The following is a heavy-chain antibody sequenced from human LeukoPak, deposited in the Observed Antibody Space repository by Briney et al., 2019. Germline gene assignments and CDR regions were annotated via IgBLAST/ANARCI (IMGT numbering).Heavy chain of an antibody. D-gene: IGHD6-19*01. CDR3: ARDRRAVAGTFYYYYYMDV. J-gene: IGHJ6*03. CDR1: GFTFSSYA. CDR2: ISSNGGST. Sequence: GGSLRLSSAASGFTFSSYAMHWVRQAPGKGLEYVSAISSNGGSTYYANSVKGRLTISRDNSKNTLYLQMGSLRAEDMAVSYCARDRRAVAGTFYYYYYMDVWGKGTTVTVSS. V-gene: IGHV3-64*01.